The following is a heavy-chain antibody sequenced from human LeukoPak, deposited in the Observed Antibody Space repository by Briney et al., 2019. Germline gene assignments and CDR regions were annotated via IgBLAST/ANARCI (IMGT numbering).Heavy chain of an antibody. CDR1: GGSISSSSYY. CDR2: ICHSGST. J-gene: IGHJ5*02. Sequence: SETLSLTCTVSGGSISSSSYYWGWIRQPPGKGLEWIGSICHSGSTYYNPSLKSRVTISVDTSKNQFSLKLSSVTAADTAVYYCAREIGYGGNPVPWGQGTLVTVSS. D-gene: IGHD4-23*01. CDR3: AREIGYGGNPVP. V-gene: IGHV4-39*07.